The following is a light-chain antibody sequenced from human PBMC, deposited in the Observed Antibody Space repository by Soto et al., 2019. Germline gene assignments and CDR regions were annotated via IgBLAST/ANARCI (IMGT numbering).Light chain of an antibody. Sequence: IYITLSPSSFSASVVDIVTITFLASQSISSWLAWYQQKPGKAPKLLIYRASSLESGVPSRFSGSGSGTEFTLTVNNLQPDDFATYYCQQYNGYITFGQGTRLEIK. CDR3: QQYNGYIT. V-gene: IGKV1-5*03. CDR2: RAS. CDR1: QSISSW. J-gene: IGKJ5*01.